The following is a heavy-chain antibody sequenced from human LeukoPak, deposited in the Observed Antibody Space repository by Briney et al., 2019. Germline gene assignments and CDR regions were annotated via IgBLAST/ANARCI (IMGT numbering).Heavy chain of an antibody. D-gene: IGHD3-3*01. CDR2: ISGSGGST. V-gene: IGHV3-23*01. Sequence: GSLRLSCAASGFTFSSYAMSWVRQAPGKGLEWVSAISGSGGSTYYADSVKGRFTISRDNSKNTLYLQMNSLRAEDTAVYYCATHHYDFWSGYYDDGDLSPDSLQYYFDYWGQGTLVTVSS. CDR3: ATHHYDFWSGYYDDGDLSPDSLQYYFDY. J-gene: IGHJ4*02. CDR1: GFTFSSYA.